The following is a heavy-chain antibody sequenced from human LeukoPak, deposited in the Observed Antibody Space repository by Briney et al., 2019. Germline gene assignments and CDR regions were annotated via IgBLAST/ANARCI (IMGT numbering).Heavy chain of an antibody. CDR3: TKEGATGSRYNFDY. D-gene: IGHD2-15*01. CDR1: GITFSNHG. CDR2: ISDDGSTE. Sequence: GGSLRLSCAASGITFSNHGIHWVRQAPGKGLEWVAVISDDGSTEYYADSVKGRFTISRDNSKNTVSLQMNSLRDEDTAVFYCTKEGATGSRYNFDYWGQGTLVTVSS. V-gene: IGHV3-30*18. J-gene: IGHJ4*02.